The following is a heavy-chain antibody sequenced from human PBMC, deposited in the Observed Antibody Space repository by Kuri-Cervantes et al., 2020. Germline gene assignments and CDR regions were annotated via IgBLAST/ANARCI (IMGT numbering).Heavy chain of an antibody. CDR2: IYTSGST. V-gene: IGHV4-4*07. J-gene: IGHJ6*02. CDR1: GGSISSYY. CDR3: ARQDDILTGYYNFYYYYGMDV. Sequence: SETLSLTCTVSGGSISSYYWSWIRQPAGKGLEWIGRIYTSGSTSYNPSLKSRVTISVDTSKNQFSLKLSSVTAADTAVYYCARQDDILTGYYNFYYYYGMDVWGQGTTVT. D-gene: IGHD3-9*01.